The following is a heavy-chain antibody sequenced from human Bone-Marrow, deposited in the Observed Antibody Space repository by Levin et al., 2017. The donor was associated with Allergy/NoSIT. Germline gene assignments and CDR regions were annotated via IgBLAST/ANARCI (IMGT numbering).Heavy chain of an antibody. V-gene: IGHV3-33*01. CDR3: ARGAADRTYYYYYYMDV. CDR2: IWFDGSNK. Sequence: GGSLRLSCAASGFTFSSYGMHWVRQAPGKGLEWVAVIWFDGSNKYYADSVKGRFTISRDNPTNTLYLQVNSLRAGDTAVYYCARGAADRTYYYYYYMDVWGTGTTVTVSS. CDR1: GFTFSSYG. D-gene: IGHD6-13*01. J-gene: IGHJ6*03.